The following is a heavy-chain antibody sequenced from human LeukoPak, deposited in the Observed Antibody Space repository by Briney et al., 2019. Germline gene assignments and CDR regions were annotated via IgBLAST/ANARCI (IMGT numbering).Heavy chain of an antibody. CDR2: ISSGSSYI. Sequence: PGGSLRLSCAASGFTFSSYSMNWVRQAPGKGLEWVSSISSGSSYIYYADSVKGRFTISRDNAKNSLYLQMNSLRAEGTAVYYCARNIAAAGIGTAYWGQGTLVTVSS. CDR3: ARNIAAAGIGTAY. V-gene: IGHV3-21*01. J-gene: IGHJ4*02. CDR1: GFTFSSYS. D-gene: IGHD6-13*01.